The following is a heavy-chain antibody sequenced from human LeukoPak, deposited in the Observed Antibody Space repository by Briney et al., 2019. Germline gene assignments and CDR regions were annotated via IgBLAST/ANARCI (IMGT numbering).Heavy chain of an antibody. CDR3: ARDRSQGRDFDY. Sequence: GASVKVSCKASGYTFTSYDINWVRQATGQGLEWMGWINPNSGDTNYAQKFQGRVTMTRDTSISTAYMDLSRLTSDDTAVYYCARDRSQGRDFDYWGQGTLVTVSS. D-gene: IGHD3-10*01. J-gene: IGHJ4*02. CDR2: INPNSGDT. V-gene: IGHV1-2*02. CDR1: GYTFTSYD.